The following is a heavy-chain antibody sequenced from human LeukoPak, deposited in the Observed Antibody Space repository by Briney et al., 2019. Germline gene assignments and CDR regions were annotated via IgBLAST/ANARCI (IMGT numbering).Heavy chain of an antibody. CDR3: ARDSHCSSNNCPYDY. Sequence: SGTLSLTCAVSGGSISSSDWWSWVRQPPGRGLEWIGYIYRTEDNNYNPSLKSRVTMSVDKSQNQFSLKLTSVTAADTAVYYCARDSHCSSNNCPYDYWGQGILVIVSS. V-gene: IGHV4-4*02. J-gene: IGHJ4*02. D-gene: IGHD2-2*01. CDR2: IYRTEDN. CDR1: GGSISSSDW.